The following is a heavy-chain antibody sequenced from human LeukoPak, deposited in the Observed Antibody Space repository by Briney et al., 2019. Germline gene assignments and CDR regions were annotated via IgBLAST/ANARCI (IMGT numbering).Heavy chain of an antibody. J-gene: IGHJ5*02. CDR3: ARSLMATIFGNNWFDP. D-gene: IGHD5-24*01. CDR2: ISSHGGST. V-gene: IGHV3-64*01. CDR1: GFTFSSYA. Sequence: GGSLRLSCAASGFTFSSYAMHWVRQAPGKGLEYVSAISSHGGSTYYANSVKGRFTISRDNSKNTLYLQMGSLRAEDMAVYYCARSLMATIFGNNWFDPWGQGTLVTVSS.